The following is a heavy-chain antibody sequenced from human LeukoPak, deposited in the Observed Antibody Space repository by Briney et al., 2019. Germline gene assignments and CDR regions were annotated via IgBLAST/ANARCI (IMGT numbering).Heavy chain of an antibody. CDR2: IKSKTSGGTT. J-gene: IGHJ4*02. V-gene: IGHV3-15*01. CDR1: GFTFSNAW. CDR3: TTERRGSYSPGLDY. Sequence: PGGSLRLSCAASGFTFSNAWMSWVRQAPGKGLEWVGRIKSKTSGGTTDYAAPVKGRFTISRDDSKDALYLRMNSLKSEDTAVYYCTTERRGSYSPGLDYWGQGTLVTVSS. D-gene: IGHD1-26*01.